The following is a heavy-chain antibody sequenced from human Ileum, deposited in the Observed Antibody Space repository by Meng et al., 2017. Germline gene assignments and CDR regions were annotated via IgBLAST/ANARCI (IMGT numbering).Heavy chain of an antibody. D-gene: IGHD3-10*01. CDR1: GGSVSSASYY. J-gene: IGHJ4*02. Sequence: VQLQESGPGLLRPSETLSLTCNVPGGSVSSASYYWSWIRQPPGKGLEWIGLIHYSGSRNYNPSLKSRVTMSVDTSKNQVSLRLTSVTAADTAVYYCARFYGSGTFEVHDYWGQGTLVTVSS. CDR2: IHYSGSR. CDR3: ARFYGSGTFEVHDY. V-gene: IGHV4-61*01.